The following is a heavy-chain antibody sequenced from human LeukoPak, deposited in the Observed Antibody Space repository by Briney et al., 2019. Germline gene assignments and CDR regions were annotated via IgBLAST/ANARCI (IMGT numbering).Heavy chain of an antibody. Sequence: GGSLRLSCAASGFTFSGSAMSWVRQAPGEGLEWVSLISYSGANSYYTDSVRGRFTISRDNSKDTLFLQMNSLRAEDTAIYYCARDGSARYYFDYWGQGTLVTVSS. J-gene: IGHJ4*02. V-gene: IGHV3-23*01. CDR1: GFTFSGSA. CDR3: ARDGSARYYFDY. CDR2: ISYSGANS.